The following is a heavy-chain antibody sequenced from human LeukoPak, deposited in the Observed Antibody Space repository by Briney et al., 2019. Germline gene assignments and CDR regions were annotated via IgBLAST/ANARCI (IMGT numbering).Heavy chain of an antibody. Sequence: GGSLRLSCAASGFTFSSYGMHWVRQAPGKGLEWVAVIWNDGSNKYYADSVKGRFTISRDNSKNTLYLQMNSLRAEDTAVYYCAREKDYGPFDYWGQGTLVTVSS. CDR3: AREKDYGPFDY. J-gene: IGHJ4*02. CDR2: IWNDGSNK. V-gene: IGHV3-33*01. D-gene: IGHD4-17*01. CDR1: GFTFSSYG.